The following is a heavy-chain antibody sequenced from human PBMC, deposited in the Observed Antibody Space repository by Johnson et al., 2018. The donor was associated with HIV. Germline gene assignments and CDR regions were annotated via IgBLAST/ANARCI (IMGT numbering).Heavy chain of an antibody. CDR2: ISSSGGTI. D-gene: IGHD2-8*02. CDR3: ARVARVVVYAEDAFDI. V-gene: IGHV3-11*01. J-gene: IGHJ3*02. CDR1: GFTFSDFY. Sequence: QVQLVESGGGLVKPGGSLRLSCAVSGFTFSDFYMSWIRQAPGKGLEWVSYISSSGGTIYYADSVKGRFTISRDNAKNSLYLQMNSLRAEDTAVYYCARVARVVVYAEDAFDIWGQGTMVTVS.